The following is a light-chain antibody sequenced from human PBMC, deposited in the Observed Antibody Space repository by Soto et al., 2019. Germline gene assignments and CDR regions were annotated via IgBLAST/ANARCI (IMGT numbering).Light chain of an antibody. Sequence: QSALTQPPSASGSPGQSVTISCTGTSSDVGGYKYVSCYQQYPGKAPKLMIYAVNKRPSGVPDRFSGSKSGNTASLTVSGLQAEDEADYYCSSYAGSNNYVFGTGTKVIVL. CDR1: SSDVGGYKY. V-gene: IGLV2-8*01. J-gene: IGLJ1*01. CDR2: AVN. CDR3: SSYAGSNNYV.